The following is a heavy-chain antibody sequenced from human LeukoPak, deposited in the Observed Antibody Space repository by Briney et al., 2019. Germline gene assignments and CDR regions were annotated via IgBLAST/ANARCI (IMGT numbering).Heavy chain of an antibody. J-gene: IGHJ4*02. D-gene: IGHD3-22*01. CDR2: IIPIFGTA. V-gene: IGHV1-69*13. CDR1: GYTFTSYG. Sequence: RASVKVSCKASGYTFTSYGISWVRQAPGQGLEWMGGIIPIFGTANYAQKFQGRVTITADESTSTAYMELSSLRSEDTAVYYCEYYYDSSGYYASGGDFDYWGQGTLVTVSS. CDR3: EYYYDSSGYYASGGDFDY.